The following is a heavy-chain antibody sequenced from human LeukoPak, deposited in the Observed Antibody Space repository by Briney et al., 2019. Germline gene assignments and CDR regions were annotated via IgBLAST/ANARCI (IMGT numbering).Heavy chain of an antibody. V-gene: IGHV3-7*01. J-gene: IGHJ4*02. Sequence: GGSLRLSCAASGFTFSNYWMSWVRQAPGKRLEWMANIKQDGSEKSYVDSVKGRFTISRDNAKNSLYLQMNSLRAEDTAVYYCARGENYVRDLNPPNYWGQGTLATVSS. CDR3: ARGENYVRDLNPPNY. CDR1: GFTFSNYW. D-gene: IGHD3-10*02. CDR2: IKQDGSEK.